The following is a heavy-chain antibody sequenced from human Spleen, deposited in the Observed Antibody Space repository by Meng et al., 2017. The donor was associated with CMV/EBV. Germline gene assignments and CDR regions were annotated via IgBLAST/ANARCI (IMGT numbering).Heavy chain of an antibody. J-gene: IGHJ4*02. Sequence: QITLKESGPTLVKPTQTLTLTCTFSGFSLSTSGVGVGWIRQPLGKALEWLALIYWDDDKRYSPSLKSRLTITKDTSKNQVVLTMTNMDPVDTATYYCAHRRGYGDYEDYFDYWGQGTLVTVSS. CDR1: GFSLSTSGVG. V-gene: IGHV2-5*02. D-gene: IGHD4-17*01. CDR3: AHRRGYGDYEDYFDY. CDR2: IYWDDDK.